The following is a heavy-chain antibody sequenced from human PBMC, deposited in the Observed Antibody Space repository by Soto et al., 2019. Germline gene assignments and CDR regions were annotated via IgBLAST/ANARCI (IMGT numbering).Heavy chain of an antibody. Sequence: GGSLRLSCAASGFTFSSYAMSWVRQAPGKGLELVSAISGSGGSTYYADSVKGRFTSSRDNSKNTLYLQMNSLRAEDTAVYCFAKGVRDGGNWYFDLWGRGTLVTVSS. J-gene: IGHJ2*01. D-gene: IGHD3-10*01. CDR2: ISGSGGST. V-gene: IGHV3-23*01. CDR3: AKGVRDGGNWYFDL. CDR1: GFTFSSYA.